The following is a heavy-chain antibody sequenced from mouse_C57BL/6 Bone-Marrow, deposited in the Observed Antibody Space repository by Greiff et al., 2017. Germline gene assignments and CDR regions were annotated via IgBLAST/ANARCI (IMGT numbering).Heavy chain of an antibody. CDR2: IDPSDSYT. CDR1: GYTFTSYW. Sequence: QVQLQQPGAELVMPGASGKLSCKASGYTFTSYWMHWVKQRPGQGLEWIGEIDPSDSYTNYNQKFKGKSTLTVDKSSSTAYMQLSSLTSEDSAVYYCAREAYYVAMDYWGQGTSVTVSS. V-gene: IGHV1-69*01. D-gene: IGHD1-1*01. CDR3: AREAYYVAMDY. J-gene: IGHJ4*01.